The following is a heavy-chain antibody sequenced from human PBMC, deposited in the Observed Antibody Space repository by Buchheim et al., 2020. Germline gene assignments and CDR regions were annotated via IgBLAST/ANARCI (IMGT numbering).Heavy chain of an antibody. CDR2: INPSGAGT. Sequence: QVQLVQSGAEVKKSGASVKLSCKASGYTFTRYYMHWVRQATGQGLEWMGIINPSGAGTSFAQKFQGRVTMTRDTSRSTVYMELSSLRSEDTAVYYCATGYCSSTSCLDYWGQGTL. CDR3: ATGYCSSTSCLDY. CDR1: GYTFTRYY. V-gene: IGHV1-46*01. D-gene: IGHD2-2*01. J-gene: IGHJ4*02.